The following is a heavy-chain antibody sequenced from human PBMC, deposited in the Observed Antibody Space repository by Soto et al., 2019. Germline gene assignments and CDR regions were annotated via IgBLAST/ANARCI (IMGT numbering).Heavy chain of an antibody. CDR2: ISSSGSTI. CDR3: ARNYDFWSGPMDYYYYGMDV. D-gene: IGHD3-3*01. J-gene: IGHJ6*02. Sequence: EVQLVESGGGLVQPGGSLRLSCAASGFTFSSYEMNWVRQAPGKGLEWVSYISSSGSTIYYADSVKSRFTISRDNAKNSLYLQMNSLRAEDTAVYYCARNYDFWSGPMDYYYYGMDVWGQGTTVTVSS. V-gene: IGHV3-48*03. CDR1: GFTFSSYE.